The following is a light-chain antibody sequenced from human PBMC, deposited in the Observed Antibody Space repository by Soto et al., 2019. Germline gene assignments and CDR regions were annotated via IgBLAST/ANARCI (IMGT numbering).Light chain of an antibody. CDR3: QYFNTWPPA. V-gene: IGKV3-11*01. Sequence: EIMLTQSPATLSLSPGERATLSCRAGQVVSSYLACYQHKPGQAPILLIYDASNMTTGVPAMFIGSCSGTEFIPTISRLQYEDFAVYCCQYFNTWPPAFGQGTKVDIK. CDR1: QVVSSY. J-gene: IGKJ1*01. CDR2: DAS.